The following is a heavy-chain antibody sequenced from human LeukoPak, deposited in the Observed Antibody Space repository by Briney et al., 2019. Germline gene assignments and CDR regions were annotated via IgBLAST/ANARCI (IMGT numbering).Heavy chain of an antibody. D-gene: IGHD3-3*01. J-gene: IGHJ5*02. CDR3: ATAPASVDSS. V-gene: IGHV3-7*01. CDR2: INPDGTKT. Sequence: GGSLRLSCAASGFTFTRFLLTWVRQSPGKGLEWVANINPDGTKTTYVDSVEGRFAISRDSAKNSVFLLMTSLRAEDTAMYYCATAPASVDSSWGQGTLVAVSS. CDR1: GFTFTRFL.